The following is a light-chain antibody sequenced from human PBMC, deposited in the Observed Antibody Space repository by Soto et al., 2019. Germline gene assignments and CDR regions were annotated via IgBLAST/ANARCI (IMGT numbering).Light chain of an antibody. CDR2: EVT. CDR3: AAWDDSLNGRV. J-gene: IGLJ1*01. V-gene: IGLV2-8*01. CDR1: NVGEYDY. Sequence: QSALTQPPSASGSPGQSVTISCTGSNVGEYDYVSWYQQHPGKAPKLMIHEVTKRPSGVPDRFSGSKSGNTASLTVSGLQAEDEADYYCAAWDDSLNGRVFGTGTKVTVL.